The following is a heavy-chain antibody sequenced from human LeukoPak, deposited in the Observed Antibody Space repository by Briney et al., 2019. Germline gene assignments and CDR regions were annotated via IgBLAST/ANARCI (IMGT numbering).Heavy chain of an antibody. J-gene: IGHJ3*02. CDR3: EAEGRIAAEVAFDI. CDR2: IQYDGSNK. CDR1: GFTFSSYG. V-gene: IGHV3-30*02. D-gene: IGHD6-13*01. Sequence: GGSLRLSCAVSGFTFSSYGMHWVRQAPGKGLEWVAFIQYDGSNKKYADSVKGRFTISRDNSKSTLYLQMNSLRAEDTAVYYCEAEGRIAAEVAFDIWGQGTMVTVSS.